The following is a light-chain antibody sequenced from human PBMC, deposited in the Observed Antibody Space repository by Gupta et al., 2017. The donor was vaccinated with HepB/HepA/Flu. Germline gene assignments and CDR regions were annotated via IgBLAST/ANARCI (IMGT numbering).Light chain of an antibody. CDR1: SSNIGSNT. CDR2: SNN. Sequence: QSLLTPPPSASGAPGQRVTISCSGSSSNIGSNTVNWYQQLPGTAPKLLIYSNNQRPSGVPDRFSGSKSGTSASLAISGLQSEDEADYYCAAWDDSLNGFYVFGTGTKVTVL. CDR3: AAWDDSLNGFYV. J-gene: IGLJ1*01. V-gene: IGLV1-44*01.